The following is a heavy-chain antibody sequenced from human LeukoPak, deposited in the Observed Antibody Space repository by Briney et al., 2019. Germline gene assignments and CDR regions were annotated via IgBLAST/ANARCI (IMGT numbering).Heavy chain of an antibody. CDR2: INSDGSSK. CDR1: GFTFSSYW. J-gene: IGHJ4*02. V-gene: IGHV3-74*01. CDR3: ARGYSGFYTDY. D-gene: IGHD5-12*01. Sequence: GGSLRLSCAASGFTFSSYWMHWVRQAPGKGLVWVSRINSDGSSKSYADSVKGRFTISRDNAKNTLYLQMNSLRAEDTAVYYCARGYSGFYTDYWGQGTLVTVSS.